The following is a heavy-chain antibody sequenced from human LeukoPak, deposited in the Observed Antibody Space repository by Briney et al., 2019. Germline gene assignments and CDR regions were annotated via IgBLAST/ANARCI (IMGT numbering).Heavy chain of an antibody. J-gene: IGHJ5*02. CDR2: INSDGSST. CDR3: ARDRDSSWYPHNWFDP. D-gene: IGHD6-13*01. CDR1: GFTFSSYW. V-gene: IGHV3-74*01. Sequence: GGSLRLSCAASGFTFSSYWMHWVRQAPGKGLVGVSRINSDGSSTRYADSVKGRFTISRDNAKNTLYLQMNSLRAEDTAVYYCARDRDSSWYPHNWFDPWGQGTLVTVSS.